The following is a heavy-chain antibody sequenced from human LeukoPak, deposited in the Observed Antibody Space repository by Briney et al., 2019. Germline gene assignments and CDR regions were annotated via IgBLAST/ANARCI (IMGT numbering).Heavy chain of an antibody. V-gene: IGHV3-23*01. D-gene: IGHD4-17*01. J-gene: IGHJ4*02. CDR3: AKFSGGDYGDYEALDY. CDR1: GFTFSSYA. Sequence: GGSLRLSCAASGFTFSSYAMSWVRQAPGKGLEWVSAISGSGGSTCYADSVKGRFTISRDNSKNTLYLQMNSLRAEDTAVYYCAKFSGGDYGDYEALDYWGQGTLVTVSS. CDR2: ISGSGGST.